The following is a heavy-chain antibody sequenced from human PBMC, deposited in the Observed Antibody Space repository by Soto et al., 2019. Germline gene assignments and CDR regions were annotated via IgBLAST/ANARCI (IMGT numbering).Heavy chain of an antibody. J-gene: IGHJ5*02. V-gene: IGHV4-4*02. CDR1: GGSINSSNW. CDR2: IYHSGST. CDR3: AKEPPVIATAGTGWFDP. D-gene: IGHD6-13*01. Sequence: QVQLQESGPGLVKPSETLSLTCAVSGGSINSSNWWSWVRQPPGKGLEWIGEIYHSGSTNYNPSLKRRXTXPXXKSKNQFSLKLSSVTAADTAVYYCAKEPPVIATAGTGWFDPWGQGTLVTVSS.